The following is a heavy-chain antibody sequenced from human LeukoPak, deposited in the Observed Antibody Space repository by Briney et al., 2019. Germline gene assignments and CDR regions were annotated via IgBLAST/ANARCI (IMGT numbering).Heavy chain of an antibody. CDR1: GYTFTGYN. D-gene: IGHD3-22*01. V-gene: IGHV1-2*06. CDR3: ARFGYYYDSSGSKLTDAFDI. Sequence: ASVRDSCKASGYTFTGYNMYRVRQAPGPGLEWMGRINPNSGGTNSAQTLQGRVTMTRDTSISTAYMELSRLRSDDTAVYYCARFGYYYDSSGSKLTDAFDIWGQGTMVTVSS. CDR2: INPNSGGT. J-gene: IGHJ3*02.